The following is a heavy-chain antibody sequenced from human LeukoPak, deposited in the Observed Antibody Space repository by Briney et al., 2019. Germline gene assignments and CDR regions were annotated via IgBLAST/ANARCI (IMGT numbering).Heavy chain of an antibody. CDR3: ARVGSWDAYDT. D-gene: IGHD1-26*01. V-gene: IGHV3-64*02. CDR1: GFTFSGYA. Sequence: GRSLRLSCAASGFTFSGYALHWVRQAPGRGPEYVSAIRSSGDNTYYADSVKGRFTISRDNSKNTLYLQMGSLRAEDMAVYYWARVGSWDAYDTWAKGQWSPSLQ. J-gene: IGHJ3*02. CDR2: IRSSGDNT.